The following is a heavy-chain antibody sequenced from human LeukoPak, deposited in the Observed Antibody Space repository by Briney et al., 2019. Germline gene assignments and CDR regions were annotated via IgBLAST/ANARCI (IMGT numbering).Heavy chain of an antibody. D-gene: IGHD4-23*01. Sequence: GGSLRLSCAASGFTFSSYGMHWVRQAPGKGLEWVAVISYDGSNKYYADSVKGRFTISRDNSKNTLYLQMNSLRAEDTAVYYCALSGKTLYAFDIWGQGTMVTVSS. CDR2: ISYDGSNK. V-gene: IGHV3-30*03. J-gene: IGHJ3*02. CDR1: GFTFSSYG. CDR3: ALSGKTLYAFDI.